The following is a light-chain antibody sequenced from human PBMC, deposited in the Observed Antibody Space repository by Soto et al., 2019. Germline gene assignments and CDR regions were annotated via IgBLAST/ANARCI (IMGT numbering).Light chain of an antibody. CDR3: QQSSSTPQP. Sequence: DIQMTQSPSTLSASVGDRVTITCRASQSVSTYLSWYHEKQWKAPKLLINVASTLQSGVPSRFSGSGSGKGFTLAISSPQPEDFATYYCQQSSSTPQPFGGGAKVDIK. V-gene: IGKV1-39*01. J-gene: IGKJ4*01. CDR2: VAS. CDR1: QSVSTY.